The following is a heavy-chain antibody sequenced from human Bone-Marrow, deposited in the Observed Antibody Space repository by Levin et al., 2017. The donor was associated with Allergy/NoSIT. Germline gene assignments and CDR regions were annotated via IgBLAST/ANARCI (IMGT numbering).Heavy chain of an antibody. CDR3: ARHMQSANYYGVDGYYHFDAKGNFDY. Sequence: GGSLRLSCNVSGYSFTRYWIAWVRQRPGKGLEWMGIVYPRDSDTRYSPSFRGQVTISADRSLSVAYLQWNSLKASDTAMYYCARHMQSANYYGVDGYYHFDAKGNFDYWGQGTLVAVSS. CDR2: VYPRDSDT. J-gene: IGHJ4*02. D-gene: IGHD3-10*01. CDR1: GYSFTRYW. V-gene: IGHV5-51*01.